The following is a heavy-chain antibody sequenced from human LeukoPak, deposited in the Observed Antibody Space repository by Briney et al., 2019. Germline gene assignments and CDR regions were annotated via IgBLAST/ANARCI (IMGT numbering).Heavy chain of an antibody. D-gene: IGHD4-17*01. Sequence: SVKVSCKASGGTFSSYAISWVRQAPGQGLEWMGGIIPIFGTANYAQEFQGRVTITTDESTSTAYMELSSLRSEDTAVYYCARGAPTGYYYYYYMDVWGKGTTATVSS. CDR3: ARGAPTGYYYYYYMDV. CDR2: IIPIFGTA. V-gene: IGHV1-69*05. CDR1: GGTFSSYA. J-gene: IGHJ6*03.